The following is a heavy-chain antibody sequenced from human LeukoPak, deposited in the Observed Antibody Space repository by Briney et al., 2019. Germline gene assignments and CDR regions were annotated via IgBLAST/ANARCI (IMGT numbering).Heavy chain of an antibody. D-gene: IGHD3-10*01. CDR3: ARQARFGSGSYFDH. CDR2: IYHGGST. CDR1: AYSISSDYY. V-gene: IGHV4-38-2*01. J-gene: IGHJ4*02. Sequence: SETLSLTCAVSAYSISSDYYWGWIRQPPGEGLEWIGIIYHGGSTYYHPSLKSRVTISVDTSKSQFSLKLNSVTAADTAVYYCARQARFGSGSYFDHWGQGILVTVSS.